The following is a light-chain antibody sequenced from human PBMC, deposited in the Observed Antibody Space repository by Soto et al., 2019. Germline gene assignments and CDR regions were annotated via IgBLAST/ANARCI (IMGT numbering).Light chain of an antibody. Sequence: DIVMTQSPDSLAVSLGERATINCKSSQSVLYSSNNKNYLAWYQQKPGQPPKLLIYWASTRESGVPERFSSSGSGTDFTLTISSLQAEDVAVYYCQQYYSTPLTFGGGTKVEIK. CDR1: QSVLYSSNNKNY. CDR3: QQYYSTPLT. J-gene: IGKJ4*01. V-gene: IGKV4-1*01. CDR2: WAS.